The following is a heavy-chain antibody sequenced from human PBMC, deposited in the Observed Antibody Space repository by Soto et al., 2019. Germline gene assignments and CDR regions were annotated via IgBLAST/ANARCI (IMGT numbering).Heavy chain of an antibody. V-gene: IGHV4-30-4*01. D-gene: IGHD3-22*01. CDR2: IYYSGST. J-gene: IGHJ3*02. CDR3: ASIPMIVVAGPDSPDAFDI. Sequence: QVQLQESGPGLVKPSQTLSLTCTVSGGSISSGDYYWSWIRQPPGKGLEWIGYIYYSGSTYYNPSLKSRVTISVDTSKNQFSLKLSSVTAADTAVYYCASIPMIVVAGPDSPDAFDIWGQGTMVTVSS. CDR1: GGSISSGDYY.